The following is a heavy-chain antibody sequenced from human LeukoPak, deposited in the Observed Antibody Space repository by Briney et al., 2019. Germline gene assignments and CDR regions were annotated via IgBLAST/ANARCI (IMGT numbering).Heavy chain of an antibody. Sequence: GRSLRLSCAASGFTFDDYAMHWVRQAPGKGLEWVSGISWNSGSIGYADSVKGRFTIPRDNAKNSLYLQMNSLRAEDTALYYCAKAWDSYGYAHYYGMDVWGQGTTVTVSS. V-gene: IGHV3-9*01. CDR1: GFTFDDYA. J-gene: IGHJ6*02. CDR3: AKAWDSYGYAHYYGMDV. CDR2: ISWNSGSI. D-gene: IGHD5-18*01.